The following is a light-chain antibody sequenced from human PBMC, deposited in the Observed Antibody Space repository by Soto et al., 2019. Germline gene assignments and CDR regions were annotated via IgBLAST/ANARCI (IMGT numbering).Light chain of an antibody. J-gene: IGLJ2*01. Sequence: QSVLTQPASVSGSPGQSITISCTGTSSDVGSYNLVSWYQQHPGKAPKLMIYEGSKRPSGVSNRFYDSKSGNPASLTISGLQAEDEADYYCCSYAGSSTSLVVFGGGTKLTVL. CDR2: EGS. CDR1: SSDVGSYNL. CDR3: CSYAGSSTSLVV. V-gene: IGLV2-23*01.